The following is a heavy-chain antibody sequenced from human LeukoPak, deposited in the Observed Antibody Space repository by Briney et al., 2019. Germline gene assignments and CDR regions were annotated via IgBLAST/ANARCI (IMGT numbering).Heavy chain of an antibody. CDR3: AKDRCSNGIGCYYYYMDV. J-gene: IGHJ6*03. CDR1: GFTFSSYG. CDR2: ISFTGGTT. Sequence: GGSLRLSCAASGFTFSSYGMSWVRQAPGKGLEWVSSISFTGGTTYYADSVKGRFSISRDSSKNILYLQMNSLRAEDTAVYYCAKDRCSNGIGCYYYYMDVWGKGTTVTISS. V-gene: IGHV3-23*01. D-gene: IGHD2-8*01.